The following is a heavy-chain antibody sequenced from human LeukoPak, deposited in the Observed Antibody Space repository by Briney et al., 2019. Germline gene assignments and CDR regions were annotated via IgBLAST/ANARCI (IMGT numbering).Heavy chain of an antibody. Sequence: GGSLRLSCAVSGSTFSTYDMHWVRQATGQGLEWVSAIGGGADTYYSDSVKGRFTISRDNSKSSVFLQMNSLRAEDTAVYYCVREVMDWSAPYFWYFDLWGRGTLVTVSS. D-gene: IGHD3-3*01. V-gene: IGHV3-13*01. CDR3: VREVMDWSAPYFWYFDL. CDR1: GSTFSTYD. CDR2: IGGGADT. J-gene: IGHJ2*01.